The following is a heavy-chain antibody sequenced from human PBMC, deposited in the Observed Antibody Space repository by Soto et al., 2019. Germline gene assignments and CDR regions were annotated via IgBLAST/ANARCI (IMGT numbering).Heavy chain of an antibody. D-gene: IGHD3-10*01. CDR3: ARDSGMGFGEHLRLDY. CDR1: GFTFSSYA. V-gene: IGHV3-30-3*01. J-gene: IGHJ4*02. CDR2: ISYDGSNK. Sequence: GGSLRLSCAASGFTFSSYAMHWVRQAPGKGLEWVAVISYDGSNKYYADSVKGRFTISRDNSKNTLYLQMNSLRAEDTAVYYCARDSGMGFGEHLRLDYWGQGTLVTVSS.